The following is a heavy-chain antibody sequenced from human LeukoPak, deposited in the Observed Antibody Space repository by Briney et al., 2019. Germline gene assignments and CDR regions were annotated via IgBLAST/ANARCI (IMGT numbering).Heavy chain of an antibody. CDR1: GFTLRPYA. J-gene: IGHJ6*02. V-gene: IGHV3-9*01. Sequence: GGSLRLSCAASGFTLRPYAMHWVRQAPGKGLEWVSGISWNSGSIGYADSVKGRFTISRDNAKNSLYLQMNSLRAEDTALYYCAKDMHRNYYYGMDVWGQGTTVTVSS. CDR3: AKDMHRNYYYGMDV. CDR2: ISWNSGSI.